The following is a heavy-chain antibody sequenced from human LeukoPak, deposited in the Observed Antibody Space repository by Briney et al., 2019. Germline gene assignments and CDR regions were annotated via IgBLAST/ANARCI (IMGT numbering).Heavy chain of an antibody. CDR3: AKDIGPRLRYLDY. V-gene: IGHV3-9*03. CDR2: ISWNSGSI. Sequence: GGSLRLSCAASGFTFDDYAMHWVRQAPGKGLEWVSGISWNSGSIGYADSVKGRFTISRDNAKNSLYLQMNSLRAEDMALYYCAKDIGPRLRYLDYWGQGTLVTVSS. J-gene: IGHJ4*02. D-gene: IGHD5-12*01. CDR1: GFTFDDYA.